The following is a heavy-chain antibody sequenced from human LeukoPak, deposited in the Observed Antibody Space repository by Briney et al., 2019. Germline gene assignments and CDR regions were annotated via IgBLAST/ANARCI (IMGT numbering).Heavy chain of an antibody. D-gene: IGHD2-2*01. Sequence: GESLKISCKGSGYIFTNYWMAWVRQMPGKGLEWMGIVYPGDFDTSYSPSFQGQVTISADKSISTAYLQWSSLKASDTAMYFCARGRFCSSSSRSHFDYWGQGTLVTVSS. V-gene: IGHV5-51*01. CDR3: ARGRFCSSSSRSHFDY. CDR2: VYPGDFDT. J-gene: IGHJ4*02. CDR1: GYIFTNYW.